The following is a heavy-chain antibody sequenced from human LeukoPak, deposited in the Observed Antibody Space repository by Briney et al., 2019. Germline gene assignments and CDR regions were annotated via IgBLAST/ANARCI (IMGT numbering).Heavy chain of an antibody. Sequence: KAGGSLRLSYEASGFTFSAYAMTWVRQAPGKGLEWVSSIGSDNKPHYSESVKGRFAISRDNAKNSLYLQMNSLRAEDTAVYFCARAQGGKIQLWDYYFDYWGQGTLVTVSS. V-gene: IGHV3-69-1*01. CDR2: IGSDNKP. D-gene: IGHD5-18*01. CDR3: ARAQGGKIQLWDYYFDY. CDR1: GFTFSAYA. J-gene: IGHJ4*02.